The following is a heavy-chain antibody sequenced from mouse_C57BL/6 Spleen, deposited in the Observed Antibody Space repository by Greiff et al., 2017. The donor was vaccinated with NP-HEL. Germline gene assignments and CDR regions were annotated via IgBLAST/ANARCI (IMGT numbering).Heavy chain of an antibody. D-gene: IGHD4-1*01. CDR1: GYAFTNYL. J-gene: IGHJ2*01. V-gene: IGHV1-54*01. CDR2: INPGSGGT. CDR3: ARETGRGGY. Sequence: QVQLQQSGAELVRPGTSVKVSCKASGYAFTNYLIEWVKQRPGQGLEWIGVINPGSGGTNYNEKFKGKATLTADKSSSTAYMQLSSLTSEDSAVYFCARETGRGGYWGQGTTLTVSS.